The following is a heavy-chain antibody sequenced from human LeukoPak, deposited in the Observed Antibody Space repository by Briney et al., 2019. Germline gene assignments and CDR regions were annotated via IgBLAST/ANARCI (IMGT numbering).Heavy chain of an antibody. Sequence: SETLSLTCAVYGGSFSGYYWSWIRQPPGKGLEWIGEINHSGSTNYNPSLKSRVTISVDTSKNQFSLKLSSVTAADTAVYYCARFYYYGSGRRFDYWGQGTLVTVSS. CDR1: GGSFSGYY. D-gene: IGHD3-10*01. CDR2: INHSGST. J-gene: IGHJ4*02. CDR3: ARFYYYGSGRRFDY. V-gene: IGHV4-34*01.